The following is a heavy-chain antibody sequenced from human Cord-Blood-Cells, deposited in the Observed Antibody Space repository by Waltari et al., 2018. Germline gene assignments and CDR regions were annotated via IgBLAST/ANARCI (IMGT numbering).Heavy chain of an antibody. CDR2: IHYSVRT. CDR1: GGSISSGDYY. V-gene: IGHV4-30-4*08. CDR3: ARDLPMYYGSVSYYNEGAFDI. Sequence: QVQLQESGPGLVKPSQTLSLTCTVSGGSISSGDYYWSWIRQPPGKGMEWIGYIHYSVRTYYNPSIMSRVTISVDTSKNQFSLELSSVTAADTAVYYCARDLPMYYGSVSYYNEGAFDIWGQGTMVTVSS. J-gene: IGHJ3*02. D-gene: IGHD3-10*01.